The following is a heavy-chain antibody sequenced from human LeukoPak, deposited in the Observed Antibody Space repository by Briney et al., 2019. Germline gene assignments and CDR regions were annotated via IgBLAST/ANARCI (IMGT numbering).Heavy chain of an antibody. V-gene: IGHV4-39*01. CDR1: GGSISSSTYY. Sequence: PSETLSLTCTVSGGSISSSTYYWGWIRQPPGKGLEWIGSIYYSGSTYYNPSLKSRVTISVDTSKNHFSLNLSSVTAADTAVYYCARQDYDSSGYYSLNYFDYWGQGTLVTVSS. CDR3: ARQDYDSSGYYSLNYFDY. D-gene: IGHD3-22*01. J-gene: IGHJ4*02. CDR2: IYYSGST.